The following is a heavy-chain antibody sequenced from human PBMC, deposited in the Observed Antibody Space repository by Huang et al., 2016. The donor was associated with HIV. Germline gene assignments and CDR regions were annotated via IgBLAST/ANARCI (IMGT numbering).Heavy chain of an antibody. CDR2: FDPEHGET. V-gene: IGHV1-24*01. Sequence: QVQLVQSGAEVKKSGASVKVSCKVSGYTLTELSIHWVRQAPGKGLEWMGGFDPEHGETNYAQNFQGRVTMTEDTSTDTAYMELNSLRSEDTAVYYCATGFDTYYDIWGQGTMVIASS. CDR1: GYTLTELS. CDR3: ATGFDTYYDI. J-gene: IGHJ3*02. D-gene: IGHD2-21*01.